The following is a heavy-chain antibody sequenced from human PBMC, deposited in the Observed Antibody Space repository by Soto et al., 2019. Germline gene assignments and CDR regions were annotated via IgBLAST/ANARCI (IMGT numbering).Heavy chain of an antibody. CDR3: ARAKPYSPMDV. CDR1: GFTFSDHY. J-gene: IGHJ6*02. V-gene: IGHV3-72*01. D-gene: IGHD2-15*01. CDR2: IRDKGNGYTT. Sequence: GGSLRLSCVGSGFTFSDHYMDWVRQAPGKGLEWLGRIRDKGNGYTTEYAASVKGRFIVSRDDSKNSVYLQMNSLKTEDTAFYYRARAKPYSPMDVWGQGTTVTVSS.